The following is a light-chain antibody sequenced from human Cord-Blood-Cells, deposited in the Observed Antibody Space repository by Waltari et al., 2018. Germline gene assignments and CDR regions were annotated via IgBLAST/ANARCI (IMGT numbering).Light chain of an antibody. CDR2: GAS. J-gene: IGKJ4*01. CDR1: QSVSSN. V-gene: IGKV3-15*01. CDR3: QQYNNWPELT. Sequence: EIVMTQSPATLSVSPGERATLPCRASQSVSSNLAWYQQKPGQAPRLLIYGASNRSTGIPARFSGSGSGTEFTLTISSLQSEDFAVYYCQQYNNWPELTFGGGTKVEIK.